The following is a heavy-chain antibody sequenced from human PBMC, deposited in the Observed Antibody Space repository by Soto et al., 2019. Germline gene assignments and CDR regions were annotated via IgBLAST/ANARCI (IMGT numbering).Heavy chain of an antibody. CDR1: GGSVSSPDYY. J-gene: IGHJ6*02. Sequence: QVQLQESGPGLVKPSQTLSLTCTVSGGSVSSPDYYWTWIRQHPGKGLEWIGYISYSGVTYYNSSLKSRVIISIDTSRNQFSLNLNSVTAADTAVYYCVSALGRTQYGMDVWGRGTTVTVSS. V-gene: IGHV4-31*03. D-gene: IGHD1-1*01. CDR3: VSALGRTQYGMDV. CDR2: ISYSGVT.